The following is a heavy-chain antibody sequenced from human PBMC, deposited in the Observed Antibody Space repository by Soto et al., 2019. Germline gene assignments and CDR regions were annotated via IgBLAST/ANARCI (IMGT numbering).Heavy chain of an antibody. CDR1: GFTISSSA. CDR2: IRDGGGDT. J-gene: IGHJ4*02. CDR3: AKDRGDNSGYPILAY. Sequence: EVQLLESGGGLAQPGGSLRLSCAASGFTISSSAMNWVRQAPGKGLEWVSMIRDGGGDTYYAESVKGRFTISRDSSKNTLYLQMNSLRAEDTALYYCAKDRGDNSGYPILAYWGLGTLVTVSS. V-gene: IGHV3-23*01. D-gene: IGHD3-22*01.